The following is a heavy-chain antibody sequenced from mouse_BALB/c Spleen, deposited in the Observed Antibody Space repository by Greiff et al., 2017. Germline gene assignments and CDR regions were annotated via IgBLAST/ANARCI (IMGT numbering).Heavy chain of an antibody. CDR2: IDPANGNT. J-gene: IGHJ2*01. V-gene: IGHV14-3*02. CDR3: APSFYYGSSWDY. CDR1: GFNIKDTY. D-gene: IGHD1-1*01. Sequence: EVQLQHSGAELVKPGASVKLSCTASGFNIKDTYMHWVKQRPEQGLEWIGRIDPANGNTKYDPKFQGKATITADTSSNTAYLQLSSLTSEDTAVYYCAPSFYYGSSWDYWGQGTTLTVSS.